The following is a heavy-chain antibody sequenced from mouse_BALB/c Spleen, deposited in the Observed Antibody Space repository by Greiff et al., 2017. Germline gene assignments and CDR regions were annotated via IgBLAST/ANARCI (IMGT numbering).Heavy chain of an antibody. CDR1: GYTFTNYW. J-gene: IGHJ3*01. CDR3: ARWRYDGWFAY. V-gene: IGHV1-63*02. D-gene: IGHD2-14*01. CDR2: IYPGGGYT. Sequence: QVQLQQSGAELVRPGTSVKISCKASGYTFTNYWLGWVKQRPGHGLEWIGDIYPGGGYTNYNEKFKGKATLTADTSSSTAYMQLSSLTSEDSAVYFCARWRYDGWFAYWGQGTLVTVSA.